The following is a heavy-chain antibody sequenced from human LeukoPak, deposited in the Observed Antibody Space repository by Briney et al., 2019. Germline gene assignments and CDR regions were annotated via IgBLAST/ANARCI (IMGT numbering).Heavy chain of an antibody. D-gene: IGHD1-26*01. CDR1: GGSISNYY. Sequence: SETLSLTCTVSGGSISNYYWSWIRQPPGKRLEWIGYIFYSRDTNYNPSLKSRVTISVDTSKNQFSLSLSSATAADTAVYYCARHSGSSPHYFDYWGQGTLVTVSS. CDR2: IFYSRDT. J-gene: IGHJ4*02. CDR3: ARHSGSSPHYFDY. V-gene: IGHV4-59*08.